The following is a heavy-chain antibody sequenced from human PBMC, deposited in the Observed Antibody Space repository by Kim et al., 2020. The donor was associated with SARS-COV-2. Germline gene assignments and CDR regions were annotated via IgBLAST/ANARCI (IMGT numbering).Heavy chain of an antibody. V-gene: IGHV4-31*03. CDR1: GGSISSGGYY. J-gene: IGHJ4*02. CDR3: ARSSLVYGDHGR. CDR2: IYYSGST. Sequence: SETLSLTCTVSGGSISSGGYYWSWIRQHPGKGLEWIGYIYYSGSTYYNPSLKSRVTISVDTSKNQFSLKLSSVTAADTAVYYCARSSLVYGDHGRWGQGTLVTVSS. D-gene: IGHD4-17*01.